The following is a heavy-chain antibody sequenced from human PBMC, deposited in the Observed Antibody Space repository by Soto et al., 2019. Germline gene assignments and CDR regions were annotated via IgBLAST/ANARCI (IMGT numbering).Heavy chain of an antibody. Sequence: GGSLILSCAASGFTFSSYSMNWVRQAPGKGLEWVSSISSSSSYIYYADSVKGRFTISRDNAKNSLYLQMNSLRAEDTAVYYCARGLPVAATAWGQGTLVTVSS. D-gene: IGHD2-15*01. CDR2: ISSSSSYI. CDR3: ARGLPVAATA. V-gene: IGHV3-21*01. J-gene: IGHJ5*02. CDR1: GFTFSSYS.